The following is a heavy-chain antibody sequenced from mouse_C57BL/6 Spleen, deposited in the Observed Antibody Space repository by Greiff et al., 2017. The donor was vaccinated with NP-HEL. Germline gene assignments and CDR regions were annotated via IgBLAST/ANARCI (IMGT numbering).Heavy chain of an antibody. V-gene: IGHV1-18*01. CDR2: INPNNGGT. D-gene: IGHD1-1*01. CDR3: AAYGSSYGDYAMDY. CDR1: GYTFTDYN. Sequence: DVKLQESGPELVKPGASVKIPCKASGYTFTDYNMDWVKQSHGKSLEWIGDINPNNGGTIYNQKFKGKATLTVDKSSSTAYMELRSLTSEDTAVYYCAAYGSSYGDYAMDYWGQGTSVTVSS. J-gene: IGHJ4*01.